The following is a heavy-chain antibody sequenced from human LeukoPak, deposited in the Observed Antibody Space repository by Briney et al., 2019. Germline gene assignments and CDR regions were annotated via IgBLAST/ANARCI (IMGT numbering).Heavy chain of an antibody. Sequence: ASVKVSCKASGYTFTSYYIHWVRQAPGQGLEWMGMINPSGGSTSYAQKFQGRVTMTRDMSTSTVYMELSSLRSEDTAVYYCASLYDSSGYPFDYWGQGTLVTVSS. CDR1: GYTFTSYY. D-gene: IGHD3-22*01. V-gene: IGHV1-46*01. CDR2: INPSGGST. CDR3: ASLYDSSGYPFDY. J-gene: IGHJ4*02.